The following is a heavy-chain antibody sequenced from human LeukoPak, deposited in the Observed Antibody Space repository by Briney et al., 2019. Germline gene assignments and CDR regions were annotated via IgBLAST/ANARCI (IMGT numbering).Heavy chain of an antibody. V-gene: IGHV3-23*01. Sequence: GGSLRLSCAAAGFTFSSYAMSWVRQAPGKGLEWVSAISGSGGSTYYADSVKGRFTISRDNSKNTLYLQMNSLRAEDTAVYYCARDPGYSYGYLFDYWGQGTLVTVPS. J-gene: IGHJ4*02. CDR3: ARDPGYSYGYLFDY. CDR1: GFTFSSYA. D-gene: IGHD5-18*01. CDR2: ISGSGGST.